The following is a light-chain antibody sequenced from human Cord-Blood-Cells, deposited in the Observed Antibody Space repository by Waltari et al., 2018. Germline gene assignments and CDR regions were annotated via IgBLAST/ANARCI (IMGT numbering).Light chain of an antibody. J-gene: IGKJ2*01. V-gene: IGKV1-39*01. CDR2: AAS. CDR3: QQSYSTHT. Sequence: DIQMTQSPSSLSASVGDRVTITCRASQSISSYLNWYQQKPGKAPKLLIYAASSLQSGDPSRFSGSGSGTYFTLTISSLQPEDFATYYCQQSYSTHTFGQGTKLEIK. CDR1: QSISSY.